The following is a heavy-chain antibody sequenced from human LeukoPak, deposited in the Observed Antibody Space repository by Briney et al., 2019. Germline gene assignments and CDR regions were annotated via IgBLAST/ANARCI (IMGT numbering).Heavy chain of an antibody. CDR3: AINSEQQLANY. CDR1: GFTFSNYG. V-gene: IGHV3-33*01. D-gene: IGHD1-1*01. Sequence: GGSLRLSCAASGFTFSNYGMHWVRQAPGKGLEWVAIIWSDGSDKYYADSVKGRFTISRDNSKNTLFLQMSSLRAEDTAVYYCAINSEQQLANYWGQGTLVTVSS. CDR2: IWSDGSDK. J-gene: IGHJ4*02.